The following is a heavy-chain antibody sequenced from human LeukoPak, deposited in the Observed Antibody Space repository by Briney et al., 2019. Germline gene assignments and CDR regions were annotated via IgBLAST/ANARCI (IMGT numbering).Heavy chain of an antibody. CDR2: IYPGDSDT. J-gene: IGHJ4*02. Sequence: GASVKISCKASGYRFTSSWIGWVRQMPGKGLEWMGIIYPGDSDTKYSPSFQGQVTFSVDKSLNIAFLQWSSLKASDSATYYCARQVADIIVVPAAMAFDSWGQGTLLTVSS. D-gene: IGHD2-2*01. CDR3: ARQVADIIVVPAAMAFDS. CDR1: GYRFTSSW. V-gene: IGHV5-51*01.